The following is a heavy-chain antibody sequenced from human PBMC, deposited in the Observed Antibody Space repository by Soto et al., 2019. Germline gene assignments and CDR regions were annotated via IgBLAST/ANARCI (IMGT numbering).Heavy chain of an antibody. J-gene: IGHJ4*02. Sequence: GGSLRLSCAASGFTFSSYGMHWVRQAPGKGLEWVAVIWYDGSNKYYADSVKGRFTISRDNSKNTLYLQMNSLRAEDTAVYYCAKLAPGDYDFWSGYSHYFDYWGQGTLVTVSS. V-gene: IGHV3-33*06. CDR2: IWYDGSNK. CDR3: AKLAPGDYDFWSGYSHYFDY. CDR1: GFTFSSYG. D-gene: IGHD3-3*01.